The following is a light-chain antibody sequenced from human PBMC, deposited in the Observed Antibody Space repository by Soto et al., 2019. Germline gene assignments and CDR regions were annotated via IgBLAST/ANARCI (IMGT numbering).Light chain of an antibody. CDR2: GDS. V-gene: IGLV1-40*01. J-gene: IGLJ3*02. CDR3: QSYDSSLSGWL. CDR1: SSNIGADYN. Sequence: QAVVTQPPSVSGAPGQRVTISCTGSSSNIGADYNVHWYQQVPGTAPKLLIYGDSNRPSGVPDRFSGSKSGTSASLAITGLQAEDEADYYCQSYDSSLSGWLFGGGTKVTVL.